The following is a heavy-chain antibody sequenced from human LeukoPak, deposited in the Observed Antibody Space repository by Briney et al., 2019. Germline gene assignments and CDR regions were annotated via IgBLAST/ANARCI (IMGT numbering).Heavy chain of an antibody. CDR3: AREVGIYCSSTSCYGGGFDY. V-gene: IGHV3-53*01. CDR2: IYSGGST. D-gene: IGHD2-2*01. CDR1: GFTFTTYM. J-gene: IGHJ4*02. Sequence: PGGSLRLSCAASGFTFTTYMMNWVRQAPGKGLEWVSVIYSGGSTYYADSVKGRFTISRDNSKNTLYLQMNSLRAEDTAVYYCAREVGIYCSSTSCYGGGFDYWGQGTLVTVSS.